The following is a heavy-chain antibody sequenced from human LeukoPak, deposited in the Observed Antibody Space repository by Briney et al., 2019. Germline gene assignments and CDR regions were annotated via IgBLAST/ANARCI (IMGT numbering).Heavy chain of an antibody. V-gene: IGHV1-69*06. CDR1: GGTFSSYA. CDR3: ARGTGGIAAAGARVDY. CDR2: IIPIFGTA. Sequence: ASVKVSCKASGGTFSSYAISWVRQAPGQGLEWMGGIIPIFGTANYAQKFQGRVTITADKSTSTAYMELSSLRSDDTAVYYCARGTGGIAAAGARVDYWGQGTLVTVSS. D-gene: IGHD6-13*01. J-gene: IGHJ4*02.